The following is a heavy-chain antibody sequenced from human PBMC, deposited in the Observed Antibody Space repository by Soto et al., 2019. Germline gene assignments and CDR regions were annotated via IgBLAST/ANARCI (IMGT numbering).Heavy chain of an antibody. CDR1: GFTFSSYA. V-gene: IGHV3-30-3*01. D-gene: IGHD3-22*01. CDR2: ISYDGSNK. CDR3: AAYYYDSSVPYYFDY. Sequence: PGGSLRLSCAASGFTFSSYAMHWVRQAPGKGLEWVAVISYDGSNKYYADSVKGRFTISRDNSKNTLYLQMNSLRAEDAAVYYCAAYYYDSSVPYYFDYWGQGTRVTVSS. J-gene: IGHJ4*02.